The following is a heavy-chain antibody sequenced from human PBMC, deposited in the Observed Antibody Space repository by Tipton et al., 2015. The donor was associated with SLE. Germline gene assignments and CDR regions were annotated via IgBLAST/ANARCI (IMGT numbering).Heavy chain of an antibody. CDR1: GGSFSGYY. V-gene: IGHV4-34*01. J-gene: IGHJ5*02. Sequence: TLSLTCAVYGGSFSGYYWSWIRQPPGKGLEWIGEINHSGSTNYNLSLKSRVTISMDTSKNQLSLKLSSVTAADTAVYYCARGGRGDGGNPFDPWGQGTLVTVSS. CDR2: INHSGST. CDR3: ARGGRGDGGNPFDP. D-gene: IGHD4-23*01.